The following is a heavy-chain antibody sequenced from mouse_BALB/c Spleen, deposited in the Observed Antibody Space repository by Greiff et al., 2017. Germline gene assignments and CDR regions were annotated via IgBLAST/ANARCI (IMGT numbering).Heavy chain of an antibody. V-gene: IGHV14-3*02. CDR3: ARYDGYSDV. D-gene: IGHD2-3*01. J-gene: IGHJ1*01. CDR2: IDPANGNT. Sequence: EVQLQQSGAELVKPGASVKLSCTASGFNIKDTYMHWVKQRPEQGLEWIGRIDPANGNTKYDPKYQGKATITADTSSNTAYLQLSSLTSEDTAVYYCARYDGYSDVWGAGTTVTVSS. CDR1: GFNIKDTY.